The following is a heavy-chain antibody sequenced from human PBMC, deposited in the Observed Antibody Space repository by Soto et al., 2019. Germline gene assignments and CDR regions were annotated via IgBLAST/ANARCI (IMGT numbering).Heavy chain of an antibody. CDR2: IYYSGST. J-gene: IGHJ5*02. V-gene: IGHV4-39*01. Sequence: SETRSLTCTVSGGSISSSSYYWGWIRQPPGKGLEWIGSIYYSGSTYYNPSLKSGVTISVDTSKNQFSLKLRSVTAADTAVYYCARAIAARPELVVVFWFDPWGQGTLVTVSS. D-gene: IGHD6-6*01. CDR3: ARAIAARPELVVVFWFDP. CDR1: GGSISSSSYY.